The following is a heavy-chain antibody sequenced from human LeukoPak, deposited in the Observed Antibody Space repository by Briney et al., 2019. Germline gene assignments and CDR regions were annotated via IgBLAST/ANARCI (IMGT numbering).Heavy chain of an antibody. CDR3: AKSKRNDYSYFDY. D-gene: IGHD4-11*01. CDR2: IWYDGSNK. Sequence: GGSLRLSCAASGFTFSSYGMHWVRQAPGKGLEWVAVIWYDGSNKYYADSVKGRFTISRDNSKNTLYLQMNSLRAEDTAVYYCAKSKRNDYSYFDYWGQETLVTVSS. CDR1: GFTFSSYG. J-gene: IGHJ4*02. V-gene: IGHV3-33*06.